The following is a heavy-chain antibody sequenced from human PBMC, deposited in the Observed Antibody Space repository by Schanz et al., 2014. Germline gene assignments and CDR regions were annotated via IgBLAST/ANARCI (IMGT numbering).Heavy chain of an antibody. CDR1: GGSFSSGPFY. V-gene: IGHV4-39*07. Sequence: QLQLQESGPGLVRPSETLSLTCTVYGGSFSSGPFYWGWIRQPPGKGLEWLGSAYYRGSTYYSPSLKSRVTISIDTSKNQFSLRLTSVTAADTAVYYCYGMDVWGQGTTVTVSS. J-gene: IGHJ6*02. CDR3: YGMDV. CDR2: AYYRGST.